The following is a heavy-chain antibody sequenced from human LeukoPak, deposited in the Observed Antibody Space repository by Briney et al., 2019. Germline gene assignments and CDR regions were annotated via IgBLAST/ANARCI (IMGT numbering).Heavy chain of an antibody. CDR3: AREGRSSSSGY. V-gene: IGHV4-4*07. CDR2: ISSSGST. Sequence: SETLSLTCTVSGGSISTYYWTWIRQPAGKGLEWIGRISSSGSTNYNPSLKSRVTMSVDTSKNQFSLELTSVTAGDTAVYYCAREGRSSSSGYWGQGTLVTVSS. D-gene: IGHD6-6*01. J-gene: IGHJ4*02. CDR1: GGSISTYY.